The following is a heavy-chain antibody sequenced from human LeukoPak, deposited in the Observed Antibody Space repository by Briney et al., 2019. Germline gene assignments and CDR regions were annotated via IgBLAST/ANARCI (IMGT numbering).Heavy chain of an antibody. CDR1: GGSISSYY. CDR3: ARYGYYDSSGYYYKLDAFDI. D-gene: IGHD3-22*01. J-gene: IGHJ3*02. CDR2: IYYSGNTNT. Sequence: SETLSLTCSVAGGSISSYYWSWIRQPPGKGLEWIGYIYYSGNTNTNYNPSLKSRVATSADTSKNQFSLKLSSVTAADTAVYYCARYGYYDSSGYYYKLDAFDIWGQGTTVTVSS. V-gene: IGHV4-59*01.